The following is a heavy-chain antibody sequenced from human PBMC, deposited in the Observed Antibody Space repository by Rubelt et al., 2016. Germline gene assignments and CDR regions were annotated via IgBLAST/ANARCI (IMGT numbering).Heavy chain of an antibody. Sequence: QVQLQQWGAGLLKPSETLSLTCAVYGGSFSGYYWSWIRQPPGKGLEWIGEINRSGSTNYNPSLKSPATRSGGTSKDPCSLKVRFGAAGDTGVYYCGGRAMGLAFDIWGQGKMVTVSS. CDR1: GGSFSGYY. V-gene: IGHV4-34*01. D-gene: IGHD5-24*01. CDR2: INRSGST. CDR3: GGRAMGLAFDI. J-gene: IGHJ3*02.